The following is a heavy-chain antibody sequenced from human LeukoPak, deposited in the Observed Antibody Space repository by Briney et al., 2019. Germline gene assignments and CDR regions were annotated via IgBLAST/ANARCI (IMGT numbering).Heavy chain of an antibody. J-gene: IGHJ4*02. Sequence: ASVKVSCKASGYTFTGYYTHWVRQAPGQGLEWMGWIDPNSGDTNYVQKFQGRVTMTRDTSITTAYMELSRLTSDDTAVYYCTRDYDILTQWGQGTLVTVSS. D-gene: IGHD3-9*01. V-gene: IGHV1-2*02. CDR1: GYTFTGYY. CDR2: IDPNSGDT. CDR3: TRDYDILTQ.